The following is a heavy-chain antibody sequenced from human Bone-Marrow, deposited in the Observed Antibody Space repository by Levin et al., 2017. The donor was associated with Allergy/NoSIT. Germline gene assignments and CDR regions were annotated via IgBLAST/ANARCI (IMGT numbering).Heavy chain of an antibody. J-gene: IGHJ5*02. CDR2: INHSGST. CDR1: GGSFSGYY. CDR3: ARGNAGSSSSINWFDP. V-gene: IGHV4-34*01. D-gene: IGHD6-13*01. Sequence: SETLSLTCAVYGGSFSGYYWSWIRQPPGKGLEWIGEINHSGSTNYNPSLKSRVTISVDTSKNQFSLKLSSVTAADTAVYYCARGNAGSSSSINWFDPWGQGTLVTVSS.